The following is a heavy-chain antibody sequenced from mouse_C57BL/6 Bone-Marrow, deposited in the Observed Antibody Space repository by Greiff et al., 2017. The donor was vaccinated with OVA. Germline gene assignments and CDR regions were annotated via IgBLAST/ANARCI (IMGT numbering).Heavy chain of an antibody. D-gene: IGHD2-4*01. Sequence: QVQLKESGAELVRPGSSVKLSCKASGYTFTSYWMHWVKQRPIQGLEWIGNIDPSDSETHYNQKFKDKATLTVDKSSSTAYMQLSSLTSEDSAVYYCARGSYYDYLLFAYWGQGTLVTVSA. CDR1: GYTFTSYW. CDR2: IDPSDSET. V-gene: IGHV1-52*01. CDR3: ARGSYYDYLLFAY. J-gene: IGHJ3*01.